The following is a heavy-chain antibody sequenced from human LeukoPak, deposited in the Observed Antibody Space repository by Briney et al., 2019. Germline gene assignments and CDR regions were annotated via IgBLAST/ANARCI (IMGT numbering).Heavy chain of an antibody. D-gene: IGHD5-18*01. Sequence: PGGSLRLSCAASGFTFSSFGMHWVRQAPGKGLEWVAVIANDGKTTYYADSVKGRFTISRDNSKNTLYLQMNSLRVEDTAVYYCAKEYGYTYGEFDYWGQGTLVTVSS. V-gene: IGHV3-30*18. CDR2: IANDGKTT. CDR3: AKEYGYTYGEFDY. J-gene: IGHJ4*02. CDR1: GFTFSSFG.